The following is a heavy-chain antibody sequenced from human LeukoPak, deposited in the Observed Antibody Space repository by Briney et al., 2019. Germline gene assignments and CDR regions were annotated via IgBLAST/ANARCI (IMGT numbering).Heavy chain of an antibody. CDR2: ISGSDDNT. V-gene: IGHV3-23*01. D-gene: IGHD2-15*01. CDR3: AKSRSGVSSCYNY. J-gene: IGHJ4*02. CDR1: GFTFSNTW. Sequence: HPGGSLRLSCAASGFTFSNTWMNWVRQAPGKGLEWVSAISGSDDNTYYADSVRGRFTISRDNSKNTLYLQMNSLRAEDTAIYFCAKSRSGVSSCYNYWGQGTLVTVSS.